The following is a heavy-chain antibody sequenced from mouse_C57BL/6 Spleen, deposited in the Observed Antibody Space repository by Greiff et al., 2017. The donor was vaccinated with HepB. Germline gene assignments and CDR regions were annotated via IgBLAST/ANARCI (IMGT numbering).Heavy chain of an antibody. J-gene: IGHJ2*01. Sequence: QVQLQQPGAELVKPGASVKLSCKASGYTFTSYWMQWVKQRPGQGLDWIGEIDPSDSYTNYNQKFKGKATLPVDTSSNTAYMQLSSLTSEDSAVYYCARRGGYYGSSYVVDYWRQGTTLTVSS. CDR2: IDPSDSYT. CDR1: GYTFTSYW. D-gene: IGHD1-1*01. CDR3: ARRGGYYGSSYVVDY. V-gene: IGHV1-50*01.